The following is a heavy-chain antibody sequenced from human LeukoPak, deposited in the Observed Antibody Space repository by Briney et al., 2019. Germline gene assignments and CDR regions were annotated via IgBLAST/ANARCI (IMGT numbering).Heavy chain of an antibody. CDR3: ARIYCRSTSCYYLDY. CDR2: IYYSGST. Sequence: PSETLSLTCTVSGGSISSGGYYWSWIRQHPGKGLEWTGYIYYSGSTYYNPSLQSRVAISVEKSKNQFSLKLRSVTAADTAMYYCARIYCRSTSCYYLDYWGQGTLVTVSS. CDR1: GGSISSGGYY. D-gene: IGHD2-2*01. V-gene: IGHV4-31*03. J-gene: IGHJ4*02.